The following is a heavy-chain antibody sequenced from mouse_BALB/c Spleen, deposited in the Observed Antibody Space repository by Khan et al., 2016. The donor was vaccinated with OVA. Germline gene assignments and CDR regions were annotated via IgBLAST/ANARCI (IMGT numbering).Heavy chain of an antibody. J-gene: IGHJ2*01. CDR2: ISTYYGNA. CDR1: GYTFTDYT. V-gene: IGHV1S137*01. CDR3: ARGDGVLREDFDY. D-gene: IGHD1-1*01. Sequence: QVQLKQSGPELVRPGVSVKISCKGSGYTFTDYTMHWVKQSHAKSLEWIGLISTYYGNADYNQKFKGKATMTVDKSSSTSYMVLARLTSEDSGIYYCARGDGVLREDFDYWGQGTTVTVSS.